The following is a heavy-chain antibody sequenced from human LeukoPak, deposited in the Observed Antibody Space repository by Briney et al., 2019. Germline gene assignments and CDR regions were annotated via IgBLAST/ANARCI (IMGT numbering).Heavy chain of an antibody. CDR2: TYPGDSDT. V-gene: IGHV5-51*01. J-gene: IGHJ4*02. CDR3: ARQGDTSTGSPPAFDY. CDR1: GYRFTNYW. D-gene: IGHD5-18*01. Sequence: GESLKISCKGSGYRFTNYWIAWVRQMPGKGLEWMGITYPGDSDTRYSPSFQGQVTISADKSISTAYLQWSSLKASDTAMYYCARQGDTSTGSPPAFDYWGQGTLVTVSS.